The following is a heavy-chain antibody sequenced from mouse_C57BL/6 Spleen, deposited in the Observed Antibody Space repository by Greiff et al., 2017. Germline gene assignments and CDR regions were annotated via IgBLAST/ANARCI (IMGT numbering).Heavy chain of an antibody. J-gene: IGHJ2*01. D-gene: IGHD1-1*01. CDR2: IYPRSGNT. CDR3: ARWTTVAPGDY. Sequence: VQRVESGAELARPGASVKLSCKASGYTFTSYGISWVKQRTGQGLEWIGEIYPRSGNTYYNEKFKGKATLTADKSSSTAYMELRSLTSEDSAVYFCARWTTVAPGDYWGQGTTLTVSS. CDR1: GYTFTSYG. V-gene: IGHV1-81*01.